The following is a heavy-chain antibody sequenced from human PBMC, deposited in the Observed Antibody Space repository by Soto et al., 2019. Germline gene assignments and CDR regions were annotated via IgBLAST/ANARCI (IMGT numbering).Heavy chain of an antibody. CDR2: ISSSGSTI. V-gene: IGHV3-11*01. D-gene: IGHD1-26*01. J-gene: IGHJ4*02. CDR1: GFTFSDYY. CDR3: ARDFVGEIVGATTS. Sequence: GSLRLSCAASGFTFSDYYMSWIRQAPGKGLEWVSYISSSGSTIYYADSVKGRFTISRDNAKNSLYLQMNSLIAEDTAVYYCARDFVGEIVGATTSGGQGTLVTVSS.